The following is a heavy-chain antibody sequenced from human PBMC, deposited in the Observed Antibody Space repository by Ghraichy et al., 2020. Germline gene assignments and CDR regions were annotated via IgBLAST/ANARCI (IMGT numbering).Heavy chain of an antibody. V-gene: IGHV4-59*01. CDR3: AGVWSGYFNWFDP. Sequence: SETLSLTCTVSGGSIRSYYWSWIRQPPGKGLEWIGFIYYSGSTNYNPSLKSRVTISVDTSKNQFSLRLSSVTAADTAVYYCAGVWSGYFNWFDPWGQGTLVTVSS. J-gene: IGHJ5*02. CDR1: GGSIRSYY. CDR2: IYYSGST. D-gene: IGHD3-3*01.